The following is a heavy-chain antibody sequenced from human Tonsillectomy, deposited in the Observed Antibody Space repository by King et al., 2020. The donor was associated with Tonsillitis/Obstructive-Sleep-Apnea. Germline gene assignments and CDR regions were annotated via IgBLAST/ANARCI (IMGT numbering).Heavy chain of an antibody. Sequence: VQLVESGGVVVQPGGSLRLSCAASGFTFDVYTMHWVRQGPGKGLEWVSLVSWDGVKIFYADSVKGRFTISRDNSKNSLFLHMNSLRIEDAAFYYCAKEGDTIFFDHWGQGTLVTVSS. D-gene: IGHD3-3*01. J-gene: IGHJ4*02. CDR2: VSWDGVKI. CDR1: GFTFDVYT. V-gene: IGHV3-43*01. CDR3: AKEGDTIFFDH.